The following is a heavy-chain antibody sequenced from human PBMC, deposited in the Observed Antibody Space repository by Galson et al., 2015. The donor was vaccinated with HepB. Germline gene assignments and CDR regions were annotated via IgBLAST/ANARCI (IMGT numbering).Heavy chain of an antibody. J-gene: IGHJ4*02. CDR2: IKSKTDGGTT. D-gene: IGHD3-22*01. CDR1: GFTFSNAW. V-gene: IGHV3-15*01. CDR3: TTSEYYYDSSGYYTGAKFDY. Sequence: SLRLSCAASGFTFSNAWMSWVRQAPGKGLEWVGRIKSKTDGGTTDYAAPVKGRFTISRDDSKNTLYLQMNSLKTEDTAVYYCTTSEYYYDSSGYYTGAKFDYWGQGTLVTVSS.